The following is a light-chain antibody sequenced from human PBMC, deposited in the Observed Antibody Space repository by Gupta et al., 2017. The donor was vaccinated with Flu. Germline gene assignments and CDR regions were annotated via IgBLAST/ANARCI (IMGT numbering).Light chain of an antibody. V-gene: IGLV3-21*02. Sequence: SYVLTQPPSVSVAPGQTARITCGGNNIGSKSVHWYQQKPGQAPLLVVYVDRDRPSGIPERFAGYTSCNTVNPTTRRVEGGYEADEAEYEWDSSCNHPCVFGGGTKLPVL. J-gene: IGLJ2*01. CDR2: VDR. CDR3: YEWDSSCNHPCV. CDR1: NIGSKS.